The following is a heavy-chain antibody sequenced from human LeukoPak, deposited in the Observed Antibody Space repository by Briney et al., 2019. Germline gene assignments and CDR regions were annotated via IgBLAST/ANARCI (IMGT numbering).Heavy chain of an antibody. D-gene: IGHD2-15*01. V-gene: IGHV4-59*08. CDR1: GGSISSYN. J-gene: IGHJ4*02. CDR2: IYYTGST. Sequence: SETLSLTRTVPGGSISSYNWSWIRQPPGKGLEWIGNIYYTGSTNYNPSLKSRVSISIDTSKAKFSLSLSLVTAADRAAYYCAKNVTNGIHPYSFDHWGQGALVTVSS. CDR3: AKNVTNGIHPYSFDH.